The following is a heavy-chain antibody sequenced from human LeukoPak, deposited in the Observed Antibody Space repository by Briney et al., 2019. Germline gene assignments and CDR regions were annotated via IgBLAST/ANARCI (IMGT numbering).Heavy chain of an antibody. CDR1: GYSFGYNY. V-gene: IGHV1-2*02. D-gene: IGHD4-17*01. J-gene: IGHJ4*02. CDR3: AREVYGDSSFDY. Sequence: ASVKVSCKTSGYSFGYNYMHWVRQAPGQGLEWMGWINPNSGDTNYAQKFQGRVTMTRDASISTVYLELSRLRSDDTAVYYCAREVYGDSSFDYWGQGTLATVSS. CDR2: INPNSGDT.